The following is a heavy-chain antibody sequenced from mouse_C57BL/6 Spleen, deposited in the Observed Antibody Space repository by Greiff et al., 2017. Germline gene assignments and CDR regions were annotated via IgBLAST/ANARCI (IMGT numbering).Heavy chain of an antibody. CDR3: ARTQLGRFDY. D-gene: IGHD4-1*02. CDR2: ISSGSSTI. Sequence: EVQRVESGGGLVKPGGSLTLSCAASGFTFSDYGMHWVRQAPEKGLEWVAYISSGSSTIYYADTVKGRFTISRDNAKNTLFLQMTSLRSEDTAMYYCARTQLGRFDYWGQGTTLTVAS. J-gene: IGHJ2*01. V-gene: IGHV5-17*01. CDR1: GFTFSDYG.